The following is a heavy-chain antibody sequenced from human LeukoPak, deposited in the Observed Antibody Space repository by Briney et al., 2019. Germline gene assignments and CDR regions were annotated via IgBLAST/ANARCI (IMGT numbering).Heavy chain of an antibody. CDR3: ARDGRGPYYGMDV. CDR1: GFTFSSYG. J-gene: IGHJ6*02. D-gene: IGHD1-26*01. V-gene: IGHV3-33*01. CDR2: IWYDGSNK. Sequence: PGGSLRLFCAVCGFTFSSYGMHWVRQAPGKGLEWVAVIWYDGSNKYYADSVKGRFTISRDNSKNMLYLQMNSLRAEDTAVYYCARDGRGPYYGMDVWGQGTTVTVSS.